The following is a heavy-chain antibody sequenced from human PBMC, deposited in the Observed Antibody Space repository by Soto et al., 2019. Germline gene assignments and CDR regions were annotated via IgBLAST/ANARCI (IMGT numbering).Heavy chain of an antibody. Sequence: ASVNVSCKASGGTFSSYAISWVRQAPGQGLEWMGGIIPIFGTANYAQKFQGRVTITADESTSTAYMEPSSLRSEDTAVYYCARASLDYYDSSGYLAIDYWGQGTLVTVSS. CDR1: GGTFSSYA. CDR2: IIPIFGTA. D-gene: IGHD3-22*01. V-gene: IGHV1-69*13. CDR3: ARASLDYYDSSGYLAIDY. J-gene: IGHJ4*02.